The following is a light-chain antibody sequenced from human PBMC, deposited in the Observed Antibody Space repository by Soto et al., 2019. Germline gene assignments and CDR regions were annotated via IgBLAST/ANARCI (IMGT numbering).Light chain of an antibody. Sequence: QSVLTQPPSASGTPGQRVTISCSGSSSNIGRNYVYWYQQVPGTAPKLLIYRNNQRPSGVPDRFSGSKSGTSASLAISGLRSEDEADYYCAAWDHSLSVNYVFGTGTKLTVL. CDR2: RNN. CDR1: SSNIGRNY. V-gene: IGLV1-47*01. J-gene: IGLJ1*01. CDR3: AAWDHSLSVNYV.